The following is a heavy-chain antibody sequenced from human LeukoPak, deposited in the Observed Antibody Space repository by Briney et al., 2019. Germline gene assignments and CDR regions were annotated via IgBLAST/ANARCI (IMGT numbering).Heavy chain of an antibody. CDR3: AREYYYGSGSPWD. V-gene: IGHV1-46*01. CDR2: INPSGGST. D-gene: IGHD3-10*01. Sequence: ASVKVSCKASGYTFTSYYMHWVRQAPGQGLEWMGIINPSGGSTSYAQKFQGRVTMTRNTSISTAYMELSSLRSEDTAVYYCAREYYYGSGSPWDWGQGTLVTVSS. CDR1: GYTFTSYY. J-gene: IGHJ4*02.